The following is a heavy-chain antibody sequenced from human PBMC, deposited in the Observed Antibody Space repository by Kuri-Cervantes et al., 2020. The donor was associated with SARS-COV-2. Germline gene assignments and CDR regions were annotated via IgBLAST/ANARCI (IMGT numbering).Heavy chain of an antibody. CDR1: DGSISNYY. CDR2: IYHSGST. D-gene: IGHD3-22*01. CDR3: ARGGTYYYDRSGFDWFDP. Sequence: SETLSLTCTVYDGSISNYYWSWIRQPPGKGLEWIGYIYHSGSTNYNPSLNSRVTISIDTSRNQFALRLSTVTAADTAVYYCARGGTYYYDRSGFDWFDPWGQGTLVTVSS. V-gene: IGHV4-59*01. J-gene: IGHJ5*02.